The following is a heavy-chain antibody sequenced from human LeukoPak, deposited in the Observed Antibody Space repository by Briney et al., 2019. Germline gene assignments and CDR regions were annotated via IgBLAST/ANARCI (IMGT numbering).Heavy chain of an antibody. CDR1: GFIFANEP. J-gene: IGHJ4*02. CDR2: IRSDTKTI. V-gene: IGHV3-48*01. CDR3: AKEGSYYYGSGSYFY. D-gene: IGHD3-10*01. Sequence: GGSLRLSCAASGFIFANEPMNWVRQAPGKGLEWVAHIRSDTKTIVYADSVKGRFTISRDNSKNTLYLQMNSLRAEDTAVYYCAKEGSYYYGSGSYFYWGQGTLVTVSS.